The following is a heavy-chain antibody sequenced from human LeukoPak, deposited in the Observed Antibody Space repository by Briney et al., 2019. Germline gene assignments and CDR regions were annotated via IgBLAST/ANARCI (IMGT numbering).Heavy chain of an antibody. CDR1: GFTFTSSA. D-gene: IGHD5-18*01. J-gene: IGHJ6*04. Sequence: SVKVSCKASGFTFTSSAVQWVRQARGQRLEWIGWIVVGSGNTNYGQKFQERVTITRDMSTSTAYMELSSLRSEDTAVYYCAAPDTAKSWYYYGMDVWGKGTTVTVSS. CDR3: AAPDTAKSWYYYGMDV. CDR2: IVVGSGNT. V-gene: IGHV1-58*01.